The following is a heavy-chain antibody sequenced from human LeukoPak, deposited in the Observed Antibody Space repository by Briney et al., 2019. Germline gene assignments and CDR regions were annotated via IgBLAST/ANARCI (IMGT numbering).Heavy chain of an antibody. J-gene: IGHJ4*02. CDR3: TRQRDIVATIPHPDY. V-gene: IGHV3-73*01. D-gene: IGHD5-12*01. CDR1: GFTFSGSA. CDR2: IRSKANSYAT. Sequence: GGSLRLSCAASGFTFSGSAMHWVRQASGKGLERVGRIRSKANSYATAYAASVKGRFTISRDDSKNTAYLQMNSLKTEDTAVYYCTRQRDIVATIPHPDYWGQGTLVTVSS.